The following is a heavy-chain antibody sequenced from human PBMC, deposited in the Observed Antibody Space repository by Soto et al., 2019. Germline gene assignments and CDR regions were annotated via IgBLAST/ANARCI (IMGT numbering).Heavy chain of an antibody. CDR1: GGSISSYY. CDR2: IYYSGST. CDR3: ARALRGSRGGINWFDP. D-gene: IGHD3-10*01. V-gene: IGHV4-59*01. J-gene: IGHJ5*02. Sequence: SETLSLTSTVSGGSISSYYWSWIRQPPGKGLEWIGYIYYSGSTNYNPSLKSRVTISVDTSKNQFSLKLSSVTAADTAVYYCARALRGSRGGINWFDPWGQGTLVTV.